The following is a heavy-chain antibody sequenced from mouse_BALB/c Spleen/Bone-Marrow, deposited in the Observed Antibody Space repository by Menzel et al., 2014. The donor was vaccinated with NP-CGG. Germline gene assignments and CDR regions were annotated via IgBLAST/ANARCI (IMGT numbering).Heavy chain of an antibody. V-gene: IGHV14-1*02. CDR3: ARWDSSGYVGFAY. J-gene: IGHJ3*01. CDR1: GFNIKDYY. CDR2: IDPENGNT. D-gene: IGHD3-2*01. Sequence: VQLKESGAELVRPGALVKLSCKASGFNIKDYYMHWVKQRPEQCLEWIGWIDPENGNTIYDPKFQGKASITPDTSSNTAYLQISSLTSEDTAVYYCARWDSSGYVGFAYWGQGTLVTVSA.